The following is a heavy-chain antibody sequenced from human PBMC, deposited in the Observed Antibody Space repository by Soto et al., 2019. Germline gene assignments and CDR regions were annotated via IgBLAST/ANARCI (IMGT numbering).Heavy chain of an antibody. CDR1: GGSISSYY. V-gene: IGHV4-59*06. CDR2: IYYSGST. J-gene: IGHJ4*02. CDR3: ARERVGAPLFDY. Sequence: SETLSLTCTVSGGSISSYYWSLIRQHPGKGLEWIGYIYYSGSTYYNPSLKSRVTISVDTSKNQFSLKLSSVTAADTAVYYCARERVGAPLFDYWGQGTLVTVSS. D-gene: IGHD1-26*01.